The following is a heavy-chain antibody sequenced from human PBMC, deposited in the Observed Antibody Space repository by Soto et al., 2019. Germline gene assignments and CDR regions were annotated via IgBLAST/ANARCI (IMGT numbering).Heavy chain of an antibody. CDR2: IWYDGSNK. Sequence: QVQLVESGGGVVQPGRSLRLSCAASGFTFSSYGMHWVRQAPGKGLEWVAVIWYDGSNKYYADSVKGRFTISRDNSKNTLYLQMNSLRAEDTAVYYCARGQQYDAFDIWGQGTMVTVSS. V-gene: IGHV3-33*01. CDR3: ARGQQYDAFDI. D-gene: IGHD6-13*01. J-gene: IGHJ3*02. CDR1: GFTFSSYG.